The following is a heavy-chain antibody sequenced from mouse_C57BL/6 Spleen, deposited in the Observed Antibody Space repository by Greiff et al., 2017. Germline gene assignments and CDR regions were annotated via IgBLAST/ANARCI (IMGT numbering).Heavy chain of an antibody. CDR3: TQSTGTWFAY. V-gene: IGHV1-15*01. CDR2: IDPETGGT. CDR1: GYTFTAYE. D-gene: IGHD4-1*01. Sequence: VQLQESGAELVRPGASVTLSCKTSGYTFTAYEMHWVKQTPVHGLEWIGAIDPETGGTAYNQKFKGKAILTADKSSSTAYMELRSLTSEDSADYCCTQSTGTWFAYWGKGVLVTVTA. J-gene: IGHJ3*01.